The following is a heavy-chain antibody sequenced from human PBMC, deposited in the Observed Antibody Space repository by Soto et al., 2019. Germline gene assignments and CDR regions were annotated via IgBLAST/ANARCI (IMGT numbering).Heavy chain of an antibody. D-gene: IGHD6-13*01. CDR3: ATKYSSSWYSLPDSFDY. CDR2: IYYSGST. V-gene: IGHV4-61*01. CDR1: GGSVSSGSYY. Sequence: LSLTCTVSGGSVSSGSYYWSWIRQPPGKGLEWIGYIYYSGSTNYNPSLKSRVTISVDTSKNQFSLKLSSVTAADTAVYYCATKYSSSWYSLPDSFDYWGQGTLVTVSS. J-gene: IGHJ4*02.